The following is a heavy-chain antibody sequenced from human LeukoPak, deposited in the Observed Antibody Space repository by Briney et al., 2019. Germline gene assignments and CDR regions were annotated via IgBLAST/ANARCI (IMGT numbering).Heavy chain of an antibody. CDR2: LSWNSGSI. D-gene: IGHD5-18*01. Sequence: GGSLRLSCAASGFTFDDYAMHWVRQAPGKGLEWVPGLSWNSGSIGYADSVKGRFTISRDNAKNSLYLQMNSLRAEDMALYYCAKADVDTAMDPYYFDYWGQGTLVTVSS. CDR1: GFTFDDYA. V-gene: IGHV3-9*03. J-gene: IGHJ4*02. CDR3: AKADVDTAMDPYYFDY.